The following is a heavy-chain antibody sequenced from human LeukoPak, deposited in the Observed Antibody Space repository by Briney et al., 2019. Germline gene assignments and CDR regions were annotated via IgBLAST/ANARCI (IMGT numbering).Heavy chain of an antibody. Sequence: GDAVKMSCKGSGYSFTSYWIAWVRQRPGKGLEWMVIIYPGDSDTRYSPSFQGQVTISADKSISTAYLQWSSLKASDTAMYYCASRHSYFGSGSYYHPDWYFDLWGRGTLVTVSS. J-gene: IGHJ2*01. V-gene: IGHV5-51*01. CDR3: ASRHSYFGSGSYYHPDWYFDL. CDR1: GYSFTSYW. CDR2: IYPGDSDT. D-gene: IGHD3-10*01.